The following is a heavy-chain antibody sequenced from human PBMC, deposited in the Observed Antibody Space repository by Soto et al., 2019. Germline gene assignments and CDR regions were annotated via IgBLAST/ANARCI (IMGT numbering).Heavy chain of an antibody. J-gene: IGHJ6*02. Sequence: SETLSLTCAVYGGSFSGYYWTWIRQPPGTGLEWIGEINHSGSTNYNPSLKSRVTISVDTSKNQFSLKLSSVTAADTAVYYCARQGEQSYYYYGMDVWGQGTTVTVSS. CDR2: INHSGST. V-gene: IGHV4-34*01. CDR1: GGSFSGYY. CDR3: ARQGEQSYYYYGMDV.